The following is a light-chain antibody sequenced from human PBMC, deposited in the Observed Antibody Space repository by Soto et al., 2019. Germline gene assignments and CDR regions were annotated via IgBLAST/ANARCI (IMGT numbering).Light chain of an antibody. CDR1: SSDVGGYNY. CDR3: SSYAGSNNLG. CDR2: EVS. V-gene: IGLV2-8*01. Sequence: QSALTQPPSASGSPGQSVTISCTGTSSDVGGYNYVSWYQQHPGKAPKLMIYEVSKRPSGVPDRFSGSKSGNTASLTVSGLQAEDEADYYCSSYAGSNNLGLGGGTQLTVL. J-gene: IGLJ2*01.